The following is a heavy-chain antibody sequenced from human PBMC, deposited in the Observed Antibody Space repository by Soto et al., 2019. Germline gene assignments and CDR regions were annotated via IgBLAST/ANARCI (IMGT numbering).Heavy chain of an antibody. Sequence: ASVKVSCKASGYTLTSYYMHWVRQAQGQGLEWMGIINPSGGSTSYAQKFQGRVTMTRDTSTSTVYMELSSLRSEDTAVYYCARVSDFWSGYYNLDYWGQGTLVTVSS. CDR1: GYTLTSYY. CDR3: ARVSDFWSGYYNLDY. J-gene: IGHJ4*02. V-gene: IGHV1-46*01. CDR2: INPSGGST. D-gene: IGHD3-3*01.